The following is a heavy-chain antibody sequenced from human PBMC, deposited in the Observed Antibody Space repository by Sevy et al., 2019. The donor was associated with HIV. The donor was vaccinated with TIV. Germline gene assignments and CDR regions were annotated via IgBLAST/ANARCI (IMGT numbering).Heavy chain of an antibody. CDR1: GFTFSSYW. CDR2: IKEDGSVK. J-gene: IGHJ4*02. D-gene: IGHD6-13*01. CDR3: VRAIGAAGSY. V-gene: IGHV3-7*01. Sequence: GGSLRLSCEASGFTFSSYWMSWVRQAPGKGLEWVANIKEDGSVKYYVESVKGRFTFSRDNAKNSVYLQMNSLRAEDGALCYCVRAIGAAGSYWGLGTLVTVSS.